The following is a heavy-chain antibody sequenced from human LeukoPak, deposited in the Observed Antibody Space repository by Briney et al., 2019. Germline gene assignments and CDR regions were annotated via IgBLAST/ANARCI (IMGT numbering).Heavy chain of an antibody. CDR2: IYYSGSV. CDR3: ARELRITIFGDLYYYYYMDV. CDR1: GGSISSHY. D-gene: IGHD3-3*01. V-gene: IGHV4-59*11. J-gene: IGHJ6*03. Sequence: SETLSLTCTVSGGSISSHYWSWIRQPPGKGLEWIGYIYYSGSVNYNPSLKSRVTISVDTSKNQFSLKLSSVTAADTAVYYCARELRITIFGDLYYYYYMDVWGKGTTVTVSS.